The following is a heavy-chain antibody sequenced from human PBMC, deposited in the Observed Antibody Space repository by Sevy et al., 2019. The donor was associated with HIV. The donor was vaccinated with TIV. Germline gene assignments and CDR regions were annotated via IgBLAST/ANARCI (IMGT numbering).Heavy chain of an antibody. J-gene: IGHJ4*02. CDR3: ARAMAAAGKGIVRAAGGSGGTCVDY. V-gene: IGHV1-18*01. Sequence: ASVKVSCKASGYTFTSYGISWVRQAPGQGLEWMGWISAYNGNTNYAQKLQGRVTMTTDTSTGTAYMELRSLRSDDTAVYYCARAMAAAGKGIVRAAGGSGGTCVDYWGQGTLVTVSS. CDR2: ISAYNGNT. D-gene: IGHD6-13*01. CDR1: GYTFTSYG.